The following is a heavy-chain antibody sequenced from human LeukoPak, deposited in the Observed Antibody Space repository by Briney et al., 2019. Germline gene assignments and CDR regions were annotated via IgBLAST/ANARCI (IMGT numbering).Heavy chain of an antibody. CDR1: GFTFNSYA. V-gene: IGHV3-30*04. D-gene: IGHD3-3*01. CDR2: ISYDGRNDK. J-gene: IGHJ4*02. CDR3: ARDSGYGFWSGYFAIDY. Sequence: GGSLRLSCAASGFTFNSYAMHWLRQAPGKGLQWVAVISYDGRNDKYYADSVKGRFTISRDNSKNTLYVQMNSLRAEDTAVYYCARDSGYGFWSGYFAIDYWGQGTLVTVSS.